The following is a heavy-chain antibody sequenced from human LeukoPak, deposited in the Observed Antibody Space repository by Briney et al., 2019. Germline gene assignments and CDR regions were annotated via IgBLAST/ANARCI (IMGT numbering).Heavy chain of an antibody. D-gene: IGHD5-12*01. J-gene: IGHJ6*03. CDR1: GGTFSSYA. Sequence: SVKVSCKASGGTFSSYAISWVRQAPGQGLEWMGGIIPIFGTANYAQKFQGRVTMTGDTSISTAYMELSSLRSDDTAVYYCARLYSGYGNYYYYMDVWGKGTTVTVSS. CDR3: ARLYSGYGNYYYYMDV. V-gene: IGHV1-69*06. CDR2: IIPIFGTA.